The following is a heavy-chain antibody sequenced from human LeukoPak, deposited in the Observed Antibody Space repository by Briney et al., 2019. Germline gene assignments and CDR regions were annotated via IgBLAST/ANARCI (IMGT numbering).Heavy chain of an antibody. J-gene: IGHJ6*03. V-gene: IGHV3-53*01. CDR2: IYSGGST. CDR1: GFTFSSYA. D-gene: IGHD3-3*01. CDR3: ARGRFLNPNYDFWSGYLPLQWMKPYYYYMDV. Sequence: GGSLRLSCAASGFTFSSYAMSWVRQAPGKGLEWVSIIYSGGSTFYADSVKGRFTISRDNSKNTLYLQMNSLRAEDTAVYYCARGRFLNPNYDFWSGYLPLQWMKPYYYYMDVWGKGTTVTVSS.